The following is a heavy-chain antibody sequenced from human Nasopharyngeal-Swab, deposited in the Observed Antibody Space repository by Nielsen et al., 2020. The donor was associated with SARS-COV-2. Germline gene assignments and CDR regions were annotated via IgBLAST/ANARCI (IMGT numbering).Heavy chain of an antibody. D-gene: IGHD6-19*01. CDR2: INKSGRT. CDR1: GGSFSCFY. Sequence: GSLRLSCAVSGGSFSCFYWSWIRQPPGKGLEWIGKINKSGRTNYNPSLTSRVTISVDTSKNQFSLKLSSVTAADTAVYYCARHLAVAGEFDYWGQGTLVTVSS. CDR3: ARHLAVAGEFDY. J-gene: IGHJ4*02. V-gene: IGHV4-34*01.